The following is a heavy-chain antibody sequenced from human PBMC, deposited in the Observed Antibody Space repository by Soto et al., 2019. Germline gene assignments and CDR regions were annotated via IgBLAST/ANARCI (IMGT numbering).Heavy chain of an antibody. CDR3: ARGIAARPAPCDY. D-gene: IGHD6-6*01. CDR1: GFTFSSYW. V-gene: IGHV3-74*01. J-gene: IGHJ4*02. CDR2: INSDGSST. Sequence: GGSLRLSCAASGFTFSSYWMHWVRQAPGKGLVWVSRINSDGSSTSYADSVKGRFTISRDNAKNTLYLQMNSLRAEDTAVYYCARGIAARPAPCDYWGQGALVTVSS.